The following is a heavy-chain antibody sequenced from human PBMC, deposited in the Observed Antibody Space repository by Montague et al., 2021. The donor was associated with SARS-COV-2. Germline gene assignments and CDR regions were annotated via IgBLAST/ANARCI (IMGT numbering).Heavy chain of an antibody. CDR2: INHSGST. D-gene: IGHD3-10*01. CDR1: GGSFSGYY. CDR3: AIPMVRGFSRAFDI. Sequence: SETLSLTCAVYGGSFSGYYWSWIRQPPGKGLEWIGEINHSGSTNXNPSLKSRVTIPVDTSKNRFSLKLSSVTAADTAVYYCAIPMVRGFSRAFDIWGQGTMVTVSS. V-gene: IGHV4-34*01. J-gene: IGHJ3*02.